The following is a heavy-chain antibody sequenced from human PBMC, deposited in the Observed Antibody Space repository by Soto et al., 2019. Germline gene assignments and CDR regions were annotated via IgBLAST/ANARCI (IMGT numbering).Heavy chain of an antibody. V-gene: IGHV1-69*01. Sequence: QVQLVQSGAEVTKPGSSLKVSCKASGGTFGNSGVSWVRQAPGQGPEWMGGIIPIFETTNYAQKFQGRVTITADYSTSYMELNNLRYEDTAVYYCARAPLLSEKTLHENYFDDWGQGTQVTVSS. CDR1: GGTFGNSG. CDR3: ARAPLLSEKTLHENYFDD. D-gene: IGHD1-26*01. J-gene: IGHJ4*02. CDR2: IIPIFETT.